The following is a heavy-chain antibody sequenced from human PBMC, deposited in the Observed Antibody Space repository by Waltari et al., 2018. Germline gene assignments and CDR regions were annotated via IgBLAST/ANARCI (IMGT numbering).Heavy chain of an antibody. V-gene: IGHV1-69*08. CDR2: IIPIFGTA. CDR3: ARAGASGYSSGGWFDP. D-gene: IGHD6-25*01. J-gene: IGHJ5*02. CDR1: GGTFSSYA. Sequence: QVQLVQSGAEVKKPGSSVTVSCKASGGTFSSYAISWVRQAPGQGLEWMGRIIPIFGTANDAQKFQGRVTITADKSTSTAYMELSSLRSEDTAVYYCARAGASGYSSGGWFDPWGQGTLVTVSS.